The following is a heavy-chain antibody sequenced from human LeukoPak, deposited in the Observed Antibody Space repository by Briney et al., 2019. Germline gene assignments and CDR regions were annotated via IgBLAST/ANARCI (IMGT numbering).Heavy chain of an antibody. Sequence: GGSLRLSCAASGFTFTSYGIHWVRQAPGKGLEWVAFIRYDGSNKYYADSVKGRFAISRDNSKNTLYLQMNSLRAEDTAVYYCASGREDYWGQGTLVTVSS. CDR3: ASGREDY. D-gene: IGHD2-15*01. CDR2: IRYDGSNK. J-gene: IGHJ4*02. V-gene: IGHV3-30*02. CDR1: GFTFTSYG.